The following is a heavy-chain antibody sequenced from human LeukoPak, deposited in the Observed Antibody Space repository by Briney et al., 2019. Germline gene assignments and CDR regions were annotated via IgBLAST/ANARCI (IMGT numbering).Heavy chain of an antibody. V-gene: IGHV1-58*02. CDR1: GCTFTSSA. D-gene: IGHD2-15*01. CDR2: IVVGSGNT. CDR3: AAVSPRILNLVYFDY. Sequence: ASVKVSCKASGCTFTSSAMQWVRQARGQRLEWVGWIVVGSGNTNYAQKFQERVTITRDMSTSTAYMELSSLRSEDTAVYYCAAVSPRILNLVYFDYWGQGTLVTVSS. J-gene: IGHJ4*02.